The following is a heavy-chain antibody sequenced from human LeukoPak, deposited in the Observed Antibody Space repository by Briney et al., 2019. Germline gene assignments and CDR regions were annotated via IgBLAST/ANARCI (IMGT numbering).Heavy chain of an antibody. J-gene: IGHJ6*03. CDR1: GFTFSSYE. D-gene: IGHD1-26*01. V-gene: IGHV3-48*03. CDR2: ISSSGSTI. Sequence: QTGGSLRLSCAASGFTFSSYEMNWVRQAPGKGLEWVSYISSSGSTIYYADSVKGRFTISRDNAKNSLYLQMNSLRAEDTALYYCARDLLPLLYMDVWGKGTTVTVSS. CDR3: ARDLLPLLYMDV.